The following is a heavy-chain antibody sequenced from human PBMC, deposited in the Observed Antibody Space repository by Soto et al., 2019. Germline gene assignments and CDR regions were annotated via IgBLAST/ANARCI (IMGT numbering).Heavy chain of an antibody. V-gene: IGHV3-33*01. Sequence: GGSLRLSCAASGFTFSSYGMHWVRQAPGKGLEWVAVIWYDGSNKYYADSVKGRFTISRDNSKNTLYLQMNSLRAEDTAVYYCARDLCSGGSCYPYGMDVWGQGTTVTVSS. CDR2: IWYDGSNK. J-gene: IGHJ6*02. CDR3: ARDLCSGGSCYPYGMDV. D-gene: IGHD2-15*01. CDR1: GFTFSSYG.